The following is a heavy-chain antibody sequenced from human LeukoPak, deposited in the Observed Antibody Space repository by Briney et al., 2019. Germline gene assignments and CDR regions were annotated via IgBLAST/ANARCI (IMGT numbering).Heavy chain of an antibody. CDR3: ARAIVVVPAARTTVTTDPWYFDL. Sequence: SETLSLTRTVSGGSISSYYWSWIRQPPGKGLEWIGYIYYSGSTNYNPSLKSRVTISVDTSKNQFSLKLSSVTAADTAVYYCARAIVVVPAARTTVTTDPWYFDLWGRGTLVTVSS. D-gene: IGHD2-2*01. V-gene: IGHV4-59*01. J-gene: IGHJ2*01. CDR2: IYYSGST. CDR1: GGSISSYY.